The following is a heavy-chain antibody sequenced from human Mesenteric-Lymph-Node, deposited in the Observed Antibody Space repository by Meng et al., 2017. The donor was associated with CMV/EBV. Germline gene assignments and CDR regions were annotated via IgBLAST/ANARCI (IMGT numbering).Heavy chain of an antibody. J-gene: IGHJ4*02. CDR3: ARGSTQSYSNYEVDD. D-gene: IGHD4-11*01. CDR1: GYTFIAYA. Sequence: ASVKVSCKASGYTFIAYAMHWVRQAPGQGLEWMGWINPSSGGTNYAQKFQGRVTMTWDTSTSAAYMELSRLRSEDTAVYYGARGSTQSYSNYEVDDWGQGTLVTVSS. V-gene: IGHV1-2*02. CDR2: INPSSGGT.